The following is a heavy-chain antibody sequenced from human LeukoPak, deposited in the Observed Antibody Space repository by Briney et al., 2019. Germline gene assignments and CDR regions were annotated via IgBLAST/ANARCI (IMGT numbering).Heavy chain of an antibody. CDR3: ARGTEIVVVPAARGYYFDY. D-gene: IGHD2-2*01. J-gene: IGHJ4*02. CDR1: GGSISSYY. V-gene: IGHV4-59*01. CDR2: IYYSGST. Sequence: SETLSLTCTVSGGSISSYYWSWIRQPPGKGLEWIGYIYYSGSTNYNPSLKSRVTISVDTSKNQFSLKLSSVTAADTAVYYCARGTEIVVVPAARGYYFDYWGQGTLVTVSS.